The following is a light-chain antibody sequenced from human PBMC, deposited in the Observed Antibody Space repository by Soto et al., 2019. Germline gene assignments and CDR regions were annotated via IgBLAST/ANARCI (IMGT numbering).Light chain of an antibody. CDR3: QSYDSSVVV. V-gene: IGLV6-57*04. CDR2: EDN. Sequence: FMLTQPHSVSESPGKTVTISCTRSSGSIASNYVQWYQQRPGSAPTTVIYEDNQRPSGVPDRFSGSIDSSSNSASLTISGLKTEDEADYYCQSYDSSVVVFGGGTKRTVL. J-gene: IGLJ2*01. CDR1: SGSIASNY.